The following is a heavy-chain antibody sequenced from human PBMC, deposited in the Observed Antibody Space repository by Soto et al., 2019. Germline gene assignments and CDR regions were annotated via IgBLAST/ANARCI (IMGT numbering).Heavy chain of an antibody. CDR3: VRDIWQWLVQYYYGMAV. V-gene: IGHV1-18*04. CDR2: ISGYNGKT. Sequence: QVHLVQSGGEVKRPGDSVKVSCKTSGYPFSSYGISWVRQAPGQGLEWLGWISGYNGKTEYGQKVQDRLTMSTDTSTNTVYMELRNLRSDDTAVYYCVRDIWQWLVQYYYGMAVWGQGTTVTVSS. D-gene: IGHD6-19*01. J-gene: IGHJ6*02. CDR1: GYPFSSYG.